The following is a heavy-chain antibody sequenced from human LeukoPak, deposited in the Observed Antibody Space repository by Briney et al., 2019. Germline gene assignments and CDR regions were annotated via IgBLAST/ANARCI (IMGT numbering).Heavy chain of an antibody. CDR1: GGTFSSYA. V-gene: IGHV1-69*13. Sequence: SVKVSCKASGGTFSSYAISWVRQAPGQGLEWMGGIIPIFGTANYAQKFQGRVTITADESTSTAYMELSSLRSEDTAVYYCARENYYDSSGYSLVGGYFDYWGQGTLLTAS. D-gene: IGHD3-22*01. J-gene: IGHJ4*02. CDR3: ARENYYDSSGYSLVGGYFDY. CDR2: IIPIFGTA.